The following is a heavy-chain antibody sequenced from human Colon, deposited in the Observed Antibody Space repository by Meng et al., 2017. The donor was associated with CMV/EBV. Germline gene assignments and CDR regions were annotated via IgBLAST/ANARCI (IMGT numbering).Heavy chain of an antibody. V-gene: IGHV1-2*02. J-gene: IGHJ4*02. Sequence: QVQLVQSRAEGKKPGASVKASSKTSVYPFTGYFIFWVRQAPGQGLEWMGSLNPNSGDTNSAQKFHGRLTMTRDTSIHTAYMELGSLRSDDTAVYYCATISGGDFDFWGQGTLVTVFS. D-gene: IGHD3-10*01. CDR1: VYPFTGYF. CDR2: LNPNSGDT. CDR3: ATISGGDFDF.